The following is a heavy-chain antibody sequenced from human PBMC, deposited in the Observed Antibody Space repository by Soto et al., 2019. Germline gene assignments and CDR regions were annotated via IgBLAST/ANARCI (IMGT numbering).Heavy chain of an antibody. D-gene: IGHD5-18*01. CDR1: GYSFTSYW. Sequence: PGESLKISCKGSGYSFTSYWIGWVRQMPGKGLEWMGIIYPGDSDTRYSPSFQGQVTISADKSISTAYLQWSSLKASDTAMYYCARQGYSYGEDYGMDVWGQGTTVTVSS. CDR2: IYPGDSDT. V-gene: IGHV5-51*01. CDR3: ARQGYSYGEDYGMDV. J-gene: IGHJ6*02.